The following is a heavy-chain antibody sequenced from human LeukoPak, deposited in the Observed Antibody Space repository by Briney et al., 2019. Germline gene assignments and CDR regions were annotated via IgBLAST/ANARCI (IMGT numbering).Heavy chain of an antibody. D-gene: IGHD1-26*01. Sequence: GGSLRLSCAASGFTFSGYAMSWVRQAPGKGLEWVSAVSNSDGTTYYADSVKGRFTISRDNSKNTLYLQMNSLRAEDTAVYYCARDRGSYGVDYWGQGTLVTVSS. V-gene: IGHV3-23*01. CDR2: VSNSDGTT. CDR1: GFTFSGYA. CDR3: ARDRGSYGVDY. J-gene: IGHJ4*02.